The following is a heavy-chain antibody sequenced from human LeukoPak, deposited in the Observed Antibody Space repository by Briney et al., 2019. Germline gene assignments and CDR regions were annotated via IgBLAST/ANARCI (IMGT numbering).Heavy chain of an antibody. CDR2: IYYSGST. J-gene: IGHJ3*02. CDR1: GGSISSYY. V-gene: IGHV4-59*08. CDR3: ASSYDSSGYMYAFDI. Sequence: PSETLSLTCTVSGGSISSYYWSWIRQPPGKGLEWIGYIYYSGSTNYNPSLKSRVTISVDTSKNQFSLKLSSVTAADTAVYYCASSYDSSGYMYAFDIWGQGTMVTVSS. D-gene: IGHD3-22*01.